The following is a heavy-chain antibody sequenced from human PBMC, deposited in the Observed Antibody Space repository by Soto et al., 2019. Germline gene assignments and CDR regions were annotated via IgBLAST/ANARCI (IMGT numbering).Heavy chain of an antibody. CDR1: GASISGFS. CDR2: IYATGTT. D-gene: IGHD1-1*01. CDR3: VRDGTKTLRDWFDP. J-gene: IGHJ5*02. Sequence: SETLSLTCTVSGASISGFSWSWIRKSAGKGLEWIGRIYATGTTDYNPSLKSRVMMSVDTYKKQFSLKLRSVTAADTAVYYCVRDGTKTLRDWFDPWGQGISVTVSS. V-gene: IGHV4-4*07.